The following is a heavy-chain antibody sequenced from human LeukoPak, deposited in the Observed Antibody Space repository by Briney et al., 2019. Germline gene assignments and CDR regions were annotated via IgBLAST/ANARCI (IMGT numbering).Heavy chain of an antibody. CDR2: IKPDGSEK. CDR1: GFTFSNYY. V-gene: IGHV3-7*01. J-gene: IGHJ3*02. CDR3: ARAVSYAFDI. Sequence: GGSLRLSCAASGFTFSNYYMTWVRQAPGEGLEWVANIKPDGSEKFYMDSVKGRFTISRDNAKNSLYLQMNSLRAEDTAVYYCARAVSYAFDIWGQGTMVTVSS. D-gene: IGHD5/OR15-5a*01.